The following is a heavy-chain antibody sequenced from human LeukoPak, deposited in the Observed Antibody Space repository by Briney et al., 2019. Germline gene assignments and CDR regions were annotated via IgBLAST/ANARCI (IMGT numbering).Heavy chain of an antibody. CDR3: ARAPGGSGSGYYYYYGMDV. CDR1: GFTFSSYA. Sequence: PGGSLRLSCAASGFTFSSYAMHWVRQAPGKGLEWVAVISYDGSNKYYADSVKGRFTISRDNSKNTLYLQMNSLRAEDTAVYYCARAPGGSGSGYYYYYGMDVWGQGTTVTVSS. D-gene: IGHD3-3*01. V-gene: IGHV3-30*04. CDR2: ISYDGSNK. J-gene: IGHJ6*02.